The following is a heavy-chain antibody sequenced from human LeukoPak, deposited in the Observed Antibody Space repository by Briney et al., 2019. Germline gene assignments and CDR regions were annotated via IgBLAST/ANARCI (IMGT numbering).Heavy chain of an antibody. CDR2: INHSGST. D-gene: IGHD6-13*01. CDR3: AARGQIAAAMGY. Sequence: PSETLSLTCTVSGGSISSSSYYWSWIRQPPGKGLEWIGEINHSGSTNYNPSLKSRVTISVDTSKNQFSLKLSSVTAADTAVYYCAARGQIAAAMGYWGQGTLVTVSS. CDR1: GGSISSSSYY. J-gene: IGHJ4*02. V-gene: IGHV4-39*07.